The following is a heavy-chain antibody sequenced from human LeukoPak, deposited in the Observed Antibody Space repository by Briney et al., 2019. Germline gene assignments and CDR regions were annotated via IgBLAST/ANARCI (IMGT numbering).Heavy chain of an antibody. D-gene: IGHD3-3*01. CDR1: GGSISSHY. J-gene: IGHJ3*02. CDR2: IYYSGST. CDR3: ARATYYDFWSGYGFDI. Sequence: SETLSLTCIVSGGSISSHYWSWIRQPPGKGLEWIGYIYYSGSTNYKPSLKSRVTILADTSKNQFSLKLCSVTAADTAVYYCARATYYDFWSGYGFDIWGQGTMVTVSS. V-gene: IGHV4-59*11.